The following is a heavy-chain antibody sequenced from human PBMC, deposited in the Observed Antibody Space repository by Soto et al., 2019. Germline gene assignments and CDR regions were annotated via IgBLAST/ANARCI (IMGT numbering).Heavy chain of an antibody. CDR3: TKVSSSWRYLDY. Sequence: EVQLLESGGGLVQPGGSLRLSCAASGSTFSTYALSWVRQAPGKGLEWVSSISGSGTSTYYADSVKGRFTISRDNSKSKMDLQMNSLSAEDTALYYCTKVSSSWRYLDYWGQGTLVTGSS. V-gene: IGHV3-23*01. CDR1: GSTFSTYA. D-gene: IGHD6-13*01. J-gene: IGHJ4*02. CDR2: ISGSGTST.